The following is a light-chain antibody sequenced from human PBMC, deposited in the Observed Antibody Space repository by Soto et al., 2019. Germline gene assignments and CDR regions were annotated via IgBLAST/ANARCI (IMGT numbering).Light chain of an antibody. CDR1: SSNIGSNT. CDR3: AAWDDSLNGYV. J-gene: IGLJ1*01. Sequence: QSVLTQPPSASGTPGQRVTISCSGSSSNIGSNTVNWYQQLPGTAPKLLIYGNNERPSGVPDRFSGSKSGTSASLAISGLQSEDEADYYCAAWDDSLNGYVFGTGTKVTAL. CDR2: GNN. V-gene: IGLV1-44*01.